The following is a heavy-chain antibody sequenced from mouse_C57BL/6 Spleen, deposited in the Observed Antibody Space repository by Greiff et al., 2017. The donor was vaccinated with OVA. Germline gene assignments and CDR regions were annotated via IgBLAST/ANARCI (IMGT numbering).Heavy chain of an antibody. Sequence: EVHLVESGGGLVKPGGSLKLSCAASGFTFSDYGMHWVRQAPEKGLEWVAYISSGSSTIYYADTVKGRFTISRDNAKNTLFLQMTSLRSEDTAMYYCARQLLWYFDVWGTGTTVTVSS. CDR2: ISSGSSTI. J-gene: IGHJ1*03. D-gene: IGHD2-12*01. CDR1: GFTFSDYG. V-gene: IGHV5-17*01. CDR3: ARQLLWYFDV.